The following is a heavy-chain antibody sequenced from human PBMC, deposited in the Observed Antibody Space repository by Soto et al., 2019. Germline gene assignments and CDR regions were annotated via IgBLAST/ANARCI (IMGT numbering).Heavy chain of an antibody. J-gene: IGHJ6*03. Sequence: EVQLVESGGGLVQPGGSLRLSCAASGFTVSSNYMSWVRQAPGKGLEWVSVIYSGGSTYYADSVKGRFTIFRDNSKNTLKHQMNSLRAENTDVYYCARNKVEARSDFWSYKGYYYMDVWGKGTTVTVSS. CDR2: IYSGGST. D-gene: IGHD3-3*01. CDR3: ARNKVEARSDFWSYKGYYYMDV. V-gene: IGHV3-66*01. CDR1: GFTVSSNY.